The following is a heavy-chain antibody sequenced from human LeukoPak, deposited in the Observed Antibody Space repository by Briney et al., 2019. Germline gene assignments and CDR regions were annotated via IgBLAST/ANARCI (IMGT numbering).Heavy chain of an antibody. Sequence: GGSLSLSCAASGFTFHTYGMAWVRQPPGKGLEWVSSISGGGDGTYYAHSMKCRFTISRDNANNTLYLQMNGLTAADTAFYYCAKVRGVGTHIWLLPWDLWGQGTLVTVSS. CDR3: AKVRGVGTHIWLLPWDL. D-gene: IGHD2-21*02. J-gene: IGHJ1*01. V-gene: IGHV3-23*01. CDR1: GFTFHTYG. CDR2: ISGGGDGT.